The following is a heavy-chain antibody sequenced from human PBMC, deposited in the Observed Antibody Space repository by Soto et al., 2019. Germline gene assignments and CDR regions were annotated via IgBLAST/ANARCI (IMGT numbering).Heavy chain of an antibody. CDR2: INPATGAT. D-gene: IGHD2-8*02. J-gene: IGHJ4*03. Sequence: WVRQAPGQRLEWMGWINPATGATKYKQNFEGRLSLTRDTSMSTGFMDLSRLKSDDSAIYYSERKGYGVEYDDWAQGTLVTVSS. V-gene: IGHV1-2*02. CDR3: ERKGYGVEYDD.